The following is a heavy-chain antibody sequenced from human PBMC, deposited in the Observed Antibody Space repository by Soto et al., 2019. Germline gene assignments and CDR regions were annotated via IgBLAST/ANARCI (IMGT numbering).Heavy chain of an antibody. CDR2: ISGSGGSA. D-gene: IGHD3-9*01. J-gene: IGHJ6*02. V-gene: IGHV3-23*01. CDR1: GFTFSSYV. Sequence: GGSLRLSCAASGFTFSSYVMSWVRQAPGKGLEWVSAISGSGGSAYYADSVKGRFTISRDNSKNTLYLQMNSLRAEDTAVYYCAKDQRYFDWTYYYCGMDVWGQGTTVTVSS. CDR3: AKDQRYFDWTYYYCGMDV.